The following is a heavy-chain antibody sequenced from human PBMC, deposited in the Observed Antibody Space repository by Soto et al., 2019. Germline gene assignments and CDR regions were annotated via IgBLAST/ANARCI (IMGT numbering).Heavy chain of an antibody. CDR1: GFTFSSYG. J-gene: IGHJ4*02. CDR2: IWYDGSNK. V-gene: IGHV3-33*01. CDR3: ARGQQLWLQLPTPLDY. Sequence: GGSLRLSCAASGFTFSSYGMHWVRQAPGKGLEWVAVIWYDGSNKYYADSVKGRFTISRDNSKNTLYLQMNSLRAEDTAVYYCARGQQLWLQLPTPLDYWGQGTLVTVSS. D-gene: IGHD5-18*01.